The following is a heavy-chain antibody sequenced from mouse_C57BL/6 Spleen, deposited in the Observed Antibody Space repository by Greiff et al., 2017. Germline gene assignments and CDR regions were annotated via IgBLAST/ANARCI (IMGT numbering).Heavy chain of an antibody. J-gene: IGHJ2*01. D-gene: IGHD1-1*01. Sequence: VQLKQSGGDLVKPGGSLKLSCAASGFTFTNYGMSWVRQAPDKRLEWVATISSRGSNTYYPDSVKGRFTISRNNAKNTLYLQINSLKSEDTAMYYCARHRSLRWPFDYWGQGTTLTVSS. CDR1: GFTFTNYG. CDR3: ARHRSLRWPFDY. CDR2: ISSRGSNT. V-gene: IGHV5-6*01.